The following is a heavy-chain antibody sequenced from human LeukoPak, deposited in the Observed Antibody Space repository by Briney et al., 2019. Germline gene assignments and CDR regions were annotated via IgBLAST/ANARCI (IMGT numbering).Heavy chain of an antibody. D-gene: IGHD3-22*01. Sequence: SETLSLTCTVSGGSISSYYWSWIRQPLGKGLEWIGRIYTSGSTNYNPSLKSRVTMSVDTSKNQFSLKLSSVTAADTAVYYCARDQRSSMIVVAKQYNWFDPWGQGTLVTVSS. CDR1: GGSISSYY. CDR2: IYTSGST. J-gene: IGHJ5*02. V-gene: IGHV4-4*07. CDR3: ARDQRSSMIVVAKQYNWFDP.